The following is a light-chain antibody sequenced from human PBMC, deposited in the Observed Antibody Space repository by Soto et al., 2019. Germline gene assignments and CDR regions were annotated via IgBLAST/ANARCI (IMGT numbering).Light chain of an antibody. V-gene: IGKV3-15*01. CDR1: QSVSSN. CDR2: GAS. Sequence: EIVMQQSPATLSVSPGERATLSCRASQSVSSNLAWYQQKPGQAPRLLIYGASTRATGIPARFSGSGSGTEFTLTISSLQSEDFAVYYCQQYNNWPPLTFGGGTKVELK. J-gene: IGKJ4*01. CDR3: QQYNNWPPLT.